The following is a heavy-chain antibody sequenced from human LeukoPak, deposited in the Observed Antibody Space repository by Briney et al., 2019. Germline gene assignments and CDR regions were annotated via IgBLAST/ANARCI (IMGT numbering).Heavy chain of an antibody. D-gene: IGHD3-22*01. CDR1: GGSFSSYT. CDR2: IIPILGIA. CDR3: AAHYYDGSGHNPIDAFDI. Sequence: GSSVKVSCKASGGSFSSYTIRWVRKAPGQGLEWMERIIPILGIANYAQKFQGRVTITADKSTSTAYMELSSLRSEDTAVYYCAAHYYDGSGHNPIDAFDIWVQGTMVTVSS. V-gene: IGHV1-69*02. J-gene: IGHJ3*02.